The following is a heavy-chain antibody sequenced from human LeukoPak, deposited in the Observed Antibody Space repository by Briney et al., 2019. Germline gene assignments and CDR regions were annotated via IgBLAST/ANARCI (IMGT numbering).Heavy chain of an antibody. V-gene: IGHV1-2*02. Sequence: ASVMVSCKASGYTFTGYYMDWVRQARGQGLEWMGWINPNSGGTNYAQKFQGRVTMTRDTSISTAYMELSRLRSDDTAVYYCVPSKWELLLGAYWGQGTLVTVSS. CDR3: VPSKWELLLGAY. D-gene: IGHD1-26*01. CDR2: INPNSGGT. CDR1: GYTFTGYY. J-gene: IGHJ4*02.